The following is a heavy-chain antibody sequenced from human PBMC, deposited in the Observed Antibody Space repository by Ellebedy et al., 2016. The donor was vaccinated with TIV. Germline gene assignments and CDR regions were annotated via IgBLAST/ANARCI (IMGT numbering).Heavy chain of an antibody. CDR2: INHGGST. V-gene: IGHV4-34*01. CDR1: GGSFSGYY. D-gene: IGHD1-26*01. CDR3: ARRGSYYVEGWDYMDV. J-gene: IGHJ6*03. Sequence: MPSETLSLTCAVHGGSFSGYYWSWVRQPPGKGLEWIGAINHGGSTTYNPSLKSRVTIPVDTSKNQFSLKLSSVTAADTAVYYCARRGSYYVEGWDYMDVWGKGTTVTVSS.